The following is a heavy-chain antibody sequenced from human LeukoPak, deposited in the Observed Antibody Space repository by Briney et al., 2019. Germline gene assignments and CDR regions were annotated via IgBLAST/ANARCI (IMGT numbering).Heavy chain of an antibody. V-gene: IGHV3-74*01. CDR1: GFSFSGHW. CDR3: ARGPNSNWSGLDF. D-gene: IGHD6-6*01. CDR2: ISPTGSTT. J-gene: IGHJ4*02. Sequence: GGSLRLSCTASGFSFSGHWMHWARQLPGKGLVWVSRISPTGSTTSYADSVKGRFTVSRDNAKNTLYLQVNNLRAGDTAVYYCARGPNSNWSGLDFWGQGTLLTVSS.